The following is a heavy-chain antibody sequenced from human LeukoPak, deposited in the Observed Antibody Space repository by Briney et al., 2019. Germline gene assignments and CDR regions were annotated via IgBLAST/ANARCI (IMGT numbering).Heavy chain of an antibody. Sequence: SETLSLTCAVSGGSISSSNWWSWVRQPPGKGLEWIGEIYHSGSTNYNPSLKSRVTISVDTSKNQFSLKLSSVTAADTAVYYCARGDTIFGVVTYFDYWGQGTLVTVSS. CDR1: GGSISSSNW. D-gene: IGHD3-3*01. CDR3: ARGDTIFGVVTYFDY. J-gene: IGHJ4*02. CDR2: IYHSGST. V-gene: IGHV4-4*02.